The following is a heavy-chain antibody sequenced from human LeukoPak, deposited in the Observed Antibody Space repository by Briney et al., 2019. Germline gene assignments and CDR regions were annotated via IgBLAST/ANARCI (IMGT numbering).Heavy chain of an antibody. J-gene: IGHJ4*02. CDR2: ICSGGNT. CDR3: AKDDKYSSRIYYFDY. V-gene: IGHV3-53*01. CDR1: GFTVSSNC. Sequence: GGSLRLSCAASGFTVSSNCMSWVRQAPGKGLEWVSLICSGGNTYYADSVKGRFTISRDNSKNTLYLQMNSLRAEDTAVYYCAKDDKYSSRIYYFDYWGQGTLVTVSS. D-gene: IGHD6-13*01.